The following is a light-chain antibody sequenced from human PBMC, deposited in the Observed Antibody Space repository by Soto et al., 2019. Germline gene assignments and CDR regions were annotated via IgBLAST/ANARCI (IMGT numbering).Light chain of an antibody. V-gene: IGLV3-21*02. Sequence: SYELTQPPSVSVAPGRTARITCGGNNIGSKSVHWYQQKPGQAPVLVVYDDSDRPSGIPGRFSGSNSGNTATLTISRVEAGDEADYYCQVWDSSSDHRGVFGGGTKLTVL. CDR1: NIGSKS. CDR3: QVWDSSSDHRGV. CDR2: DDS. J-gene: IGLJ3*02.